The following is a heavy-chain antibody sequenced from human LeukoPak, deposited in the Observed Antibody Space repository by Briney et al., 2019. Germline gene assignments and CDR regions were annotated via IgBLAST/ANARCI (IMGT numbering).Heavy chain of an antibody. CDR2: IIPIFGTA. D-gene: IGHD3-22*01. Sequence: SVKVSCKASGGTFSSYAISWVRQAPGQGLEWMGGIIPIFGTANYAQKFQGRVTITADESTSTAYMELSSLRSEDTAVYYCAGEYKYDSSGANAFDIWGQGTMVTVSS. CDR3: AGEYKYDSSGANAFDI. J-gene: IGHJ3*02. V-gene: IGHV1-69*13. CDR1: GGTFSSYA.